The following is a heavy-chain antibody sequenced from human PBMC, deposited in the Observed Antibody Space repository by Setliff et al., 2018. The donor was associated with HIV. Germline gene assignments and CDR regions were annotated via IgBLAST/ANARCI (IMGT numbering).Heavy chain of an antibody. Sequence: PGGSLSLSCAASGFAFSSLWMSWVRQAPGRGLECVANIKQDGSEEYYVDSVKGRFTVSRNNAENSLSLQMNSLTVDDTAIYYCASDLNWASADYWGQGILVTVSS. CDR1: GFAFSSLW. CDR2: IKQDGSEE. V-gene: IGHV3-7*03. CDR3: ASDLNWASADY. J-gene: IGHJ4*02. D-gene: IGHD7-27*01.